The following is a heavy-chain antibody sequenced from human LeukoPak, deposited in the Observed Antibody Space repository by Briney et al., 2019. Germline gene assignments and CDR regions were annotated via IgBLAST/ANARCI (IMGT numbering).Heavy chain of an antibody. Sequence: PGGSLRLSCAVSGFTFSGYAMSWFRQAPGKGLEWVSAISGSGGSTYYADSVKGRFTISRDNSKNTLYLQMNRLRDEGTGVYYFVLDGSWLVGTLKEAFDIWGQGTMVTVSS. CDR3: VLDGSWLVGTLKEAFDI. V-gene: IGHV3-23*01. J-gene: IGHJ3*02. CDR1: GFTFSGYA. CDR2: ISGSGGST. D-gene: IGHD1-14*01.